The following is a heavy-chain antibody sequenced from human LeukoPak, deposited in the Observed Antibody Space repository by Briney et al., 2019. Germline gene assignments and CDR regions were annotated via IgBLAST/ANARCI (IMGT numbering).Heavy chain of an antibody. Sequence: ASVKVSCKASGYTFTSYYMHWVRQAPGQGLEWMGIINPSGGSTSYAQKFQGRVTMTRDTSTSTVYMELSSLRSEDTAVYYCARDYDPYYYDSSGYQFDYWGQGTLVTVSS. CDR3: ARDYDPYYYDSSGYQFDY. D-gene: IGHD3-22*01. CDR2: INPSGGST. J-gene: IGHJ4*02. V-gene: IGHV1-46*01. CDR1: GYTFTSYY.